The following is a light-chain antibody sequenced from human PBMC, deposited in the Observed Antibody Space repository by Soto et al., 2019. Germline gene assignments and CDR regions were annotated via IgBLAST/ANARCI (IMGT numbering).Light chain of an antibody. V-gene: IGLV1-44*01. CDR1: SSNIGSNT. CDR3: AAWDDSLNGPVV. CDR2: NNH. J-gene: IGLJ2*01. Sequence: QSVLTQPPSASGTPGQRVTISCSGSSSNIGSNTVNWYQQLPGTAPKLLIYNNHHRPSGVPDRFSGSKSGTSASLAISGLPSEDEADYYCAAWDDSLNGPVVFGGGTKLTVL.